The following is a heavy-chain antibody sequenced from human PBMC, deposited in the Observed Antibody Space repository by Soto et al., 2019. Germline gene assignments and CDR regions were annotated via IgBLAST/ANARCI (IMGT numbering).Heavy chain of an antibody. CDR2: IKSKSAGGTT. V-gene: IGHV3-15*01. CDR1: GFTFNNAW. J-gene: IGHJ4*02. Sequence: PGGSLRLSCAASGFTFNNAWMNWVRQAPGKGLEWIGRIKSKSAGGTTDYAAPVKGRFTISRDDSKNTLYLQMNSLKTEDTAVYYCTTDSGIVLVPAVGYWGQGTLVTVSS. D-gene: IGHD2-2*01. CDR3: TTDSGIVLVPAVGY.